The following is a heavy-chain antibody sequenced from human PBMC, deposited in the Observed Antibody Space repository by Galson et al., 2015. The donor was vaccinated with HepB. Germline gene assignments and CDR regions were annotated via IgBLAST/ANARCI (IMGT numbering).Heavy chain of an antibody. CDR3: ARSPSGYCTTTTCYSNWFDP. CDR2: ISSSGIYI. J-gene: IGHJ5*02. Sequence: LRLSCAASGFPFSSYRMNWVRQAPGKGLEWISTISSSGIYIYYADSVKGRFTISRDNAKNSLYLQMSSLRAEDTAVYYCARSPSGYCTTTTCYSNWFDPWGQGTLVTVSS. CDR1: GFPFSSYR. V-gene: IGHV3-21*06. D-gene: IGHD2-2*02.